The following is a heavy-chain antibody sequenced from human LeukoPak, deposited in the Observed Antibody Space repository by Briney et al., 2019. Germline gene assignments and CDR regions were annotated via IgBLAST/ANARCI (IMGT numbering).Heavy chain of an antibody. J-gene: IGHJ4*02. D-gene: IGHD1-26*01. CDR2: IYSGGST. Sequence: GGSLRLSCAASEFSVGSNYMTWVRQAPGKGLEWVSLIYSGGSTYYADSVKGRFTISRDNAKNSLYLQMNSLRAEDTAVYYCARESYFYRAVDYWGQGTLVTVSS. CDR1: EFSVGSNY. V-gene: IGHV3-66*01. CDR3: ARESYFYRAVDY.